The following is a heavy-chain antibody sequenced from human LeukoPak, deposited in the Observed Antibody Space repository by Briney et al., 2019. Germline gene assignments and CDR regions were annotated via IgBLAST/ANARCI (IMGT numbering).Heavy chain of an antibody. V-gene: IGHV1-2*02. CDR2: INPNSGGT. J-gene: IGHJ4*02. CDR3: ARAEYSSSSAYFDY. D-gene: IGHD6-6*01. CDR1: GYTFTGFY. Sequence: GASVKVSCKASGYTFTGFYMHWVRQAPGQGLEWMGWINPNSGGTNYAQKFQGRVTMTRDTSISTAYMELSRLRSDDTAVYYCARAEYSSSSAYFDYWGQGTLVTVSS.